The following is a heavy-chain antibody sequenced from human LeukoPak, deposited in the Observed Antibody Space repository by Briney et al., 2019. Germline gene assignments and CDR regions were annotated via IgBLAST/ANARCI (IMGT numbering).Heavy chain of an antibody. D-gene: IGHD3-22*01. CDR1: GFTSSTYA. Sequence: GGSVTLSCAASGFTSSTYAMSWVRQAPGKGLDWISSISGSSTGHNTYYADSVKGRFTISRDNSKNTLYLQMDSLRAEDTAVYYCAKKSPLGGVGYWGLGTLVPVSS. CDR3: AKKSPLGGVGY. V-gene: IGHV3-23*01. CDR2: ISGSSTGHNT. J-gene: IGHJ4*02.